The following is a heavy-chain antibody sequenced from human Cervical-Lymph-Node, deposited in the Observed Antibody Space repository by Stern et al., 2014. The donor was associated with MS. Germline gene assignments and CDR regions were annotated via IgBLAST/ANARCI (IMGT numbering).Heavy chain of an antibody. Sequence: EVQLLESGAEVRKPGESLTISCLASGYSFYSYWIGWMRQMPGKGLEWMGIIYPGDSDIRYSPSFQGQVTISADKSINTAYLQWSSLKASDTAMYYCARRGVTTRFDYWGQGTLVTVSS. D-gene: IGHD3-3*01. V-gene: IGHV5-51*01. CDR2: IYPGDSDI. J-gene: IGHJ4*02. CDR1: GYSFYSYW. CDR3: ARRGVTTRFDY.